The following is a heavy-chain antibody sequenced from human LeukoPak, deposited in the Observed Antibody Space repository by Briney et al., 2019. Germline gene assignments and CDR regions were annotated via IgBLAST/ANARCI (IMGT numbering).Heavy chain of an antibody. CDR1: GGSFSGYY. CDR2: IYTSGST. V-gene: IGHV4-59*10. D-gene: IGHD3-22*01. CDR3: ARDQYYYDSSGYRSHI. Sequence: SETLSLTCAVYGGSFSGYYWSWIRQPAGKGLEWIGRIYTSGSTNYNPSLKSRVTISVDTSKNQFSLKLSSVTAADTAVYYCARDQYYYDSSGYRSHIWGQGTLVTVSS. J-gene: IGHJ4*02.